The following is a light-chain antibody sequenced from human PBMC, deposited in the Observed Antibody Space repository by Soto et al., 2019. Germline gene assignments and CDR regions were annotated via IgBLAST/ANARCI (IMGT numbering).Light chain of an antibody. Sequence: DIQMTQSPSSLSASVGDRVTITCRASQGISNYLAWYQQKPGKVPKLLIYAASTLQSGVPSRFSGSGSGTDFTLTISSLQPEDVATYFCQKYNSAPPLTFGGGTKVEIK. J-gene: IGKJ4*01. CDR1: QGISNY. CDR3: QKYNSAPPLT. V-gene: IGKV1-27*01. CDR2: AAS.